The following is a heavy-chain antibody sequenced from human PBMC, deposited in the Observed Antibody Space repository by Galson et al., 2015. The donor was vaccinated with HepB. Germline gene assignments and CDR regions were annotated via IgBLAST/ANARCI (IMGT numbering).Heavy chain of an antibody. Sequence: CAISGDSVASNSAVWNWIRQSPSRGLEWLGRTYFRSKWHNDYGISVKSRISINADTSKNQFSLKLSSVTAADTAVYYRARVHNPASTVDLIDYWGQGTLVTVSS. CDR2: TYFRSKWHN. J-gene: IGHJ4*02. CDR1: GDSVASNSAV. CDR3: ARVHNPASTVDLIDY. V-gene: IGHV6-1*01. D-gene: IGHD1-1*01.